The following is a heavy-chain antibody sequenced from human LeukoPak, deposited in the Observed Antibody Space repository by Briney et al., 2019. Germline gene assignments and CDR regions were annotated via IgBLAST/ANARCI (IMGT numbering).Heavy chain of an antibody. D-gene: IGHD4-17*01. CDR1: GFTFSSYG. J-gene: IGHJ4*02. Sequence: GGSLRLSCVASGFTFSSYGMHWVRQAPGKGLEWVAFIGYDGSNKHYADSVKGRFTISRDNSKNTLYLQMNSLRAEDTAVYYCAILTVTTAYWGQGTLVTVSS. V-gene: IGHV3-30*02. CDR2: IGYDGSNK. CDR3: AILTVTTAY.